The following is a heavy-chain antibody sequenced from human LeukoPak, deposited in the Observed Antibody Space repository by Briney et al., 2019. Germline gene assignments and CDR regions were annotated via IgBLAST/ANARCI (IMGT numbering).Heavy chain of an antibody. J-gene: IGHJ1*01. CDR1: GGSISSSSYY. Sequence: SETLSLTCTVSGGSISSSSYYWGWIRQPPGKGLEWIGSIYYSGSTYYNPSLKSRVTISVDTSKNQFSLKLSSVTAADTAVYYCARAPLVYYYDSNGYYHTEYFQHWGQGTLVTVSS. CDR2: IYYSGST. V-gene: IGHV4-39*07. CDR3: ARAPLVYYYDSNGYYHTEYFQH. D-gene: IGHD3-22*01.